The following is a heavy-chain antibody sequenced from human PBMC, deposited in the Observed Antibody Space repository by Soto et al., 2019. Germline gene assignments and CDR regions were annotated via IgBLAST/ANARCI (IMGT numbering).Heavy chain of an antibody. CDR3: ARDLYGSGSR. CDR1: GGTFSSYT. Sequence: QVQLVQSGAEVKKPGSSVKVSCKASGGTFSSYTISWVRQAPGQGLEWMGRIIPILGIANYAQKFQGRVTITAGKSTSTAYMELSSLRSEHTAVYYCARDLYGSGSRWGQGTLVTVSS. D-gene: IGHD3-10*01. CDR2: IIPILGIA. J-gene: IGHJ4*02. V-gene: IGHV1-69*08.